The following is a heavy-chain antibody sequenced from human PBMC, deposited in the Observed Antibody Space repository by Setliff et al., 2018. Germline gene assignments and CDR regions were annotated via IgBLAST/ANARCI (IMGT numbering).Heavy chain of an antibody. CDR3: AKDRVNDGFWDFDS. J-gene: IGHJ4*02. CDR2: IWFDGSNK. Sequence: PGGSLRLSCAASGFSFSSYGMHWVRQAPGKGLEWVAVIWFDGSNKYYADSLKGRFTISRDNSKNTLYLQMNSLRVEDTATYYCAKDRVNDGFWDFDSWGQGIVVTVSS. CDR1: GFSFSSYG. V-gene: IGHV3-33*06. D-gene: IGHD2-21*01.